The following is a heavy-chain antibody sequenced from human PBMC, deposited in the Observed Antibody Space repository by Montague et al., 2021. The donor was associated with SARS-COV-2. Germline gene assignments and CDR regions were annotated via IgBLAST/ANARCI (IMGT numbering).Heavy chain of an antibody. J-gene: IGHJ6*03. CDR2: INRRGNT. V-gene: IGHV4-34*01. CDR1: GGSFSGWY. D-gene: IGHD4-23*01. CDR3: ARGGGNILTNYYYYYLDV. Sequence: ETLSLTCAVYGGSFSGWYWSWVRQPPGKGLEWIGEINRRGNTIYNPSLKSRVTISEDTSKSQFSLRLSSVTAADTAVYYCARGGGNILTNYYYYYLDVWGTGTTVTVSS.